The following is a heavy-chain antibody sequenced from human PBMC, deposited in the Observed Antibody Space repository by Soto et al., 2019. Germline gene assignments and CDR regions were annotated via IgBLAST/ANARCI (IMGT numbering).Heavy chain of an antibody. J-gene: IGHJ4*02. CDR2: INPSGGST. D-gene: IGHD3-9*01. V-gene: IGHV1-46*03. CDR1: GYTFTSYY. CDR3: ARAGLYDILTGYLHYFDY. Sequence: ASVKVSCKASGYTFTSYYMHWVRQAPGQGLEWMGIINPSGGSTSYAQKFQGRVTMTRDTSTSTVYMELSSLRSEDTAVYYCARAGLYDILTGYLHYFDYWRQGTLVTVSS.